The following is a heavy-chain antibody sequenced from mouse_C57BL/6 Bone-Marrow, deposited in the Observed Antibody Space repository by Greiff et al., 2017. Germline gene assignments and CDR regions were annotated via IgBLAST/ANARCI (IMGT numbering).Heavy chain of an antibody. CDR2: IHPNSGST. Sequence: VQLKQPGAELVKPGASVKLSCKASGYTFTSYWMHWVKQRPGQGLEWIGMIHPNSGSTNYNEKFKSKATLTVDKSSSTAYMQLSRLTSEDSAVYYCAREGLRPYYFDYWGQGTTLTVSS. D-gene: IGHD2-4*01. CDR3: AREGLRPYYFDY. J-gene: IGHJ2*01. CDR1: GYTFTSYW. V-gene: IGHV1-64*01.